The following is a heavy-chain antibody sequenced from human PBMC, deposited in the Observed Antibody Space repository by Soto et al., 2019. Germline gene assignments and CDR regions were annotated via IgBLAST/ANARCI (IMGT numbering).Heavy chain of an antibody. V-gene: IGHV1-18*01. CDR3: AEGRCITICGVVEY. J-gene: IGHJ4*02. CDR1: GYTFTSYG. CDR2: ISAYNGKT. D-gene: IGHD3-3*01. Sequence: QVQLVQSGAEVKKPGASVKVSCKASGYTFTSYGISWVRQAPGQGLEWMGWISAYNGKTNYAQKLQGRVTMATDTSTSTVYSELKNLTSDDAAVEYWAEGRCITICGVVEYWGQGTLVTVSS.